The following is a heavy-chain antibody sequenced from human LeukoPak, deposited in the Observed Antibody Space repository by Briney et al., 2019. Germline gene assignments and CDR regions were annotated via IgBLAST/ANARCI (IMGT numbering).Heavy chain of an antibody. Sequence: GGSLRLSCAASGFSFADATMHWVRQVPGKGLGWVSGINWNSGTMGYADSVKGRFTVSRDNAKNSLYLQMNSLKTEDTALYYCAKDPYMDVWGKGTTVTVSS. CDR1: GFSFADAT. CDR3: AKDPYMDV. CDR2: INWNSGTM. V-gene: IGHV3-9*01. J-gene: IGHJ6*03.